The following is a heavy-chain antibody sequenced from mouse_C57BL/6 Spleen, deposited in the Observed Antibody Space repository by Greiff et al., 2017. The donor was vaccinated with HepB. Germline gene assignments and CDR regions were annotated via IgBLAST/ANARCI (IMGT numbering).Heavy chain of an antibody. V-gene: IGHV1-26*01. CDR1: GYTFTDYY. CDR3: AKESWAWFAY. CDR2: INPNNGGT. J-gene: IGHJ3*01. D-gene: IGHD4-1*01. Sequence: VQLQQSGPELVKPGASVKISCKASGYTFTDYYMNWVKQSHGKSLEWIGDINPNNGGTSYNQKFKGKATLTVDKSSSTAYMELRSLTSEDSAVYYCAKESWAWFAYWGQGTLVTVSA.